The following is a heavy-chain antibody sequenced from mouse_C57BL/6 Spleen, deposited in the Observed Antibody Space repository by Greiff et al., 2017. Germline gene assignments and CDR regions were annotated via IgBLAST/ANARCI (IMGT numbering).Heavy chain of an antibody. Sequence: VQLQQSGPELVKPGASVKISCKASGYAFSSSWMNWVKQRPGKGLEWIGRIYPGDGDTTYNGKFKGKATLTADKSSSTAYMQLSSLTSEDSAVYFCARGSKFIKGMDYWGQGTSVTVSS. CDR2: IYPGDGDT. J-gene: IGHJ4*01. D-gene: IGHD1-1*01. CDR1: GYAFSSSW. CDR3: ARGSKFIKGMDY. V-gene: IGHV1-82*01.